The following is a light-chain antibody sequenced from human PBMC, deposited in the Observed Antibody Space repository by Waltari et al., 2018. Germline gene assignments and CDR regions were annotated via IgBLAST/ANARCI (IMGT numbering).Light chain of an antibody. CDR1: QSVSSSY. V-gene: IGKV3-20*01. CDR2: GAS. J-gene: IGKJ1*01. CDR3: QQYGSSPPWT. Sequence: EIVLTQSPGTLSLSPGARATLSCRASQSVSSSYLALYQQKPGQAPRLLIYGASSRATGIPDRFSGSGSGTDFTLTISRLEPEDFAVYYCQQYGSSPPWTFGQGTKVEIK.